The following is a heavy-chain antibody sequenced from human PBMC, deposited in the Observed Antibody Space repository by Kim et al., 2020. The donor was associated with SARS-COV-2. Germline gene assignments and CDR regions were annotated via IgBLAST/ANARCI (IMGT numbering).Heavy chain of an antibody. V-gene: IGHV4-59*01. Sequence: SETLSLTCTVSGGSISSYYWSWIRQPPGKGLEWIGYIYYSGSTNYNPSLKSRVTISVDTSKNQFSLKLSSVTAADTAVYYCARGLFGYCSGGSCYYLDYWGQGTLVTVSS. J-gene: IGHJ4*02. CDR1: GGSISSYY. CDR3: ARGLFGYCSGGSCYYLDY. CDR2: IYYSGST. D-gene: IGHD2-15*01.